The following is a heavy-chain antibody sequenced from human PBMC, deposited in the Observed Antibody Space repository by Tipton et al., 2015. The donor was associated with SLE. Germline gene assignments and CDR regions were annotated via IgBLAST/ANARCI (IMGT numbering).Heavy chain of an antibody. J-gene: IGHJ4*02. CDR1: GFPFTNLW. V-gene: IGHV3-74*03. CDR3: ASLSAPSDY. CDR2: IDSQGSMN. Sequence: SLRLSCAASGFPFTNLWMHWVRQVPGKGLEWVAEIDSQGSMNAYADSVKDRFSINRDNAKKTLFLEMNSLRVEDTAVYYCASLSAPSDYWGQGTLVTVSS.